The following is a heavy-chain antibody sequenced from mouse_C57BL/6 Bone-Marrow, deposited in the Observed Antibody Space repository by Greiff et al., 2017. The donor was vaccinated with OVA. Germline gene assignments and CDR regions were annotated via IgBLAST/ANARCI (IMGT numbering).Heavy chain of an antibody. D-gene: IGHD1-1*01. J-gene: IGHJ1*03. Sequence: QVQLQQPGAELVRPGSSVKLSCKASGYTFTSYWMHWVKQRPIQGLEWIGNIDPSDSETHYNQKFKDKATLTVDKSSSTAYMQLSSLTSEDSAVYDCAIITTVVATNFDVWGTGTTVTVAS. CDR1: GYTFTSYW. V-gene: IGHV1-52*01. CDR3: AIITTVVATNFDV. CDR2: IDPSDSET.